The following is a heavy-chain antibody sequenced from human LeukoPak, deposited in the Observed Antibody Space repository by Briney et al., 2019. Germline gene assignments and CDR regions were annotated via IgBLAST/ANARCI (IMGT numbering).Heavy chain of an antibody. Sequence: SETLSLTCTVSGGSISSSSYYWGWIRQPPGKGLEWIGSIYHSGSTYYNPSLKSRVTISVDTSKNQFSLKINSVTAADTAVYYCARSDCSSTGCYTRERDWFDAWGQGILVTVSS. CDR3: ARSDCSSTGCYTRERDWFDA. D-gene: IGHD2-2*02. CDR2: IYHSGST. CDR1: GGSISSSSYY. V-gene: IGHV4-39*07. J-gene: IGHJ5*02.